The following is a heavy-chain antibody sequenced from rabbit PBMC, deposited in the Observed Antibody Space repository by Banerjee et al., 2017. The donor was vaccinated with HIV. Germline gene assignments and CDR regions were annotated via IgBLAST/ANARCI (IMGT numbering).Heavy chain of an antibody. CDR2: IGVSSGVT. Sequence: QSLEESGGDLVKPGASLTLTCTASGFSFSSGYYMCWVRQAPGKGLEWIACIGVSSGVTYYASWAKGRFTISKTSSTTVTLEMTSLTAADTATYFCARGYCTGGNYGMDLWGPGTLVTVS. V-gene: IGHV1S40*01. D-gene: IGHD7-1*01. CDR1: GFSFSSGYY. CDR3: ARGYCTGGNYGMDL. J-gene: IGHJ6*01.